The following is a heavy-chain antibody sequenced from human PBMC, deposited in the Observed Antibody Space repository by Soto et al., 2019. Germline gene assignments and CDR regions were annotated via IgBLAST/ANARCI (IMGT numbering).Heavy chain of an antibody. V-gene: IGHV1-69*13. CDR1: GGTFSSYA. J-gene: IGHJ3*02. CDR2: IIPIFGTA. Sequence: SVKVSCKASGGTFSSYAISWVRQAPGQGLEWMGGIIPIFGTANYAQKFQGRVTITADESTSTAYMELSSLRSEDTAVYYCARPSARDGYNYNDAFDIWGKGTTVTVSS. D-gene: IGHD5-12*01. CDR3: ARPSARDGYNYNDAFDI.